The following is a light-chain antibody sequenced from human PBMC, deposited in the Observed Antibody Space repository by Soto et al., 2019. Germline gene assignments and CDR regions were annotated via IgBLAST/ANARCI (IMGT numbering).Light chain of an antibody. V-gene: IGLV2-18*02. CDR3: TSYASGSAYV. CDR2: DVS. CDR1: SSDVGGYNR. Sequence: QSALTQPPSVSGSPGQSVAISCTGPSSDVGGYNRFSWYQQAPGKAPKLLIYDVSNRTSGGSTRFSGSKSGNTASLTISGLQAEDEADYYCTSYASGSAYVFGPGTQLTVL. J-gene: IGLJ1*01.